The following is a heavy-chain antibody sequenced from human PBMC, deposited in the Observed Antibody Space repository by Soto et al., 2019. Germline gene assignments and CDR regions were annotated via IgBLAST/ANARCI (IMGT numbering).Heavy chain of an antibody. CDR3: ATPAKKPYYYYGMDV. Sequence: SETLSLTCTVSVGSISSSSYYWGWIRQPPGKGLEWIGSIYYSGSTYYNPSLKSRVTISVDTSKNQFSLKLSSVTAADTAVYYCATPAKKPYYYYGMDVWGQGTTVTVSS. CDR2: IYYSGST. J-gene: IGHJ6*02. V-gene: IGHV4-39*01. CDR1: VGSISSSSYY.